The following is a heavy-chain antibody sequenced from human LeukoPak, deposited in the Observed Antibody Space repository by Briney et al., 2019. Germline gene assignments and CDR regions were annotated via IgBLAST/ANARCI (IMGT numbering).Heavy chain of an antibody. V-gene: IGHV3-9*01. Sequence: GGSLRLSRAASGLTFDDYAMHWVRQAPGKGLEWVSGIRWNSGSIGYAASVKGRFTISRDNAKNSLYLQMNSLRAEDTALYYCAKGYRKYSYGPALDYWGQGTLVIVSS. J-gene: IGHJ4*02. CDR2: IRWNSGSI. CDR1: GLTFDDYA. CDR3: AKGYRKYSYGPALDY. D-gene: IGHD5-18*01.